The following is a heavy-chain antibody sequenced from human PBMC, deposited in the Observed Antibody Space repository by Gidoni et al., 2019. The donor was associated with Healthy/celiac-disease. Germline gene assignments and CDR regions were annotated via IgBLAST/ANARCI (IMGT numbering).Heavy chain of an antibody. D-gene: IGHD6-13*01. CDR1: GLNFSSDA. V-gene: IGHV3-23*01. CDR2: ISGSGGST. CDR3: AKWVGRVAAAGNTPGDY. Sequence: EGQLLESGGGLVQPGGSLRRSWAASGLNFSSDARSWVRQAPGKGLGWVSAISGSGGSTYYADSVTGRFTISRDNSKNTLYLQMNSLRAEDTAVYYCAKWVGRVAAAGNTPGDYWGQGTLVTVSS. J-gene: IGHJ4*02.